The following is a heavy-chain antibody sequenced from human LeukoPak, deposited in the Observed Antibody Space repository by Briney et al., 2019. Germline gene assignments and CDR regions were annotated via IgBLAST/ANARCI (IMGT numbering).Heavy chain of an antibody. J-gene: IGHJ3*02. CDR1: GGTFSSYA. CDR2: IIPIFGTA. V-gene: IGHV1-69*05. Sequence: GGSLRLSCAASGGTFSSYAISWVRQAPGQGLEWMGGIIPIFGTANYAQKFQGRVTITTDESTSTAYMELSSLRSEDTAVYYCARAGGYCSSTSCPRGAFDTWGQGTMVTVSS. D-gene: IGHD2-2*01. CDR3: ARAGGYCSSTSCPRGAFDT.